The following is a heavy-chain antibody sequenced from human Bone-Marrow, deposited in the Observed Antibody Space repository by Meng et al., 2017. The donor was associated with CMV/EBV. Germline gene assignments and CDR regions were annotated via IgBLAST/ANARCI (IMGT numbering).Heavy chain of an antibody. CDR1: GFTFTSYA. Sequence: GGSLRLSCAASGFTFTSYAMSWVRQAPGKGLEWVSSISDSGGSTYYADSVKGRFTISRDNSKSTLYLQMNSLRAEDTAVYYCARGFGVVTPGNYWGQGTLVTVSS. D-gene: IGHD3-3*01. CDR2: ISDSGGST. V-gene: IGHV3-23*01. CDR3: ARGFGVVTPGNY. J-gene: IGHJ4*02.